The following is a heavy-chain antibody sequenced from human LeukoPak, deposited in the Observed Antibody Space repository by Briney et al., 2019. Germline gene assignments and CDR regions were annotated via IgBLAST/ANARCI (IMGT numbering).Heavy chain of an antibody. CDR1: GGTFSSYA. V-gene: IGHV1-69*04. D-gene: IGHD5-24*01. J-gene: IGHJ4*02. Sequence: SVKVSCKASGGTFSSYAISWVRQAPGQGLEWMGRITPIFGIANYAQKFQGRVTITADKSTSTAYMELSSLRSEDTAVYYCARDYGYNSGRPGYYFDYWGQGTLVTVSS. CDR3: ARDYGYNSGRPGYYFDY. CDR2: ITPIFGIA.